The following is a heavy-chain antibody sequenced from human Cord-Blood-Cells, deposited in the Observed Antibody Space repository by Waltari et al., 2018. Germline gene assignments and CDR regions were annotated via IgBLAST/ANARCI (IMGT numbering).Heavy chain of an antibody. CDR1: GGSISSSSYY. CDR3: ARGRLGSDYYYYYMDV. V-gene: IGHV4-39*01. D-gene: IGHD1-26*01. CDR2: IYYSGIT. Sequence: QLQLQESGPGLVKPSETLSLTCTVPGGSISSSSYYWGWIRQSPGKGVEWIWRIYYSGITYYNPSQKSRITIAVDTSKNQFSLKLSSVTAADTAVYYCARGRLGSDYYYYYMDVWGKGTTVTVSS. J-gene: IGHJ6*03.